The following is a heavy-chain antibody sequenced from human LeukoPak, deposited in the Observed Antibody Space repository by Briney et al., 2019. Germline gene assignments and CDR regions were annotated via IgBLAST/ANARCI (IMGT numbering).Heavy chain of an antibody. D-gene: IGHD6-19*01. CDR2: ISSSSSYI. CDR1: GFIFTSYS. Sequence: GGSLRLSCAASGFIFTSYSMNWVRQAPGKGLEWVSSISSSSSYIYYADSVKGRFTISRDNAKNSLYLQMNSLRAEDTALYYCARGGENSGFDYWGQGTLVTVSS. J-gene: IGHJ4*02. CDR3: ARGGENSGFDY. V-gene: IGHV3-21*01.